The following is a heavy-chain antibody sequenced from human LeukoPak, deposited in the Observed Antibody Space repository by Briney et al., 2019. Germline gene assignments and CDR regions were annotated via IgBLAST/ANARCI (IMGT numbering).Heavy chain of an antibody. CDR1: GFTFSSYS. D-gene: IGHD2-2*01. Sequence: VGSLRLSCAASGFTFSSYSMNWVRQAPGKGLEWVSSISSSSSYIYYADSVKGRFTISRDNAKNSLYLQMNSLRAEDTAVYYCARDCRSTSCYEGAFDIWGQGTMVTVSS. CDR3: ARDCRSTSCYEGAFDI. V-gene: IGHV3-21*01. J-gene: IGHJ3*02. CDR2: ISSSSSYI.